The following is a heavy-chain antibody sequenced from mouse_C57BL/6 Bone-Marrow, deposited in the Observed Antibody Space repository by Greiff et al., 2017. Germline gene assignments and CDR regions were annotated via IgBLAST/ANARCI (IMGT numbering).Heavy chain of an antibody. J-gene: IGHJ2*01. V-gene: IGHV5-9-1*02. Sequence: EVKLMESGEGLVKPGGSLKLSCAASGFTFSSYAMSWVRQTPEKRLEWVAYISSGGDYIYYADTVKGRFTISRDNARNTLYLQMSSLKSEDTAMYYCTSYYGNYVDYWGQGTTLTVSS. D-gene: IGHD2-1*01. CDR3: TSYYGNYVDY. CDR2: ISSGGDYI. CDR1: GFTFSSYA.